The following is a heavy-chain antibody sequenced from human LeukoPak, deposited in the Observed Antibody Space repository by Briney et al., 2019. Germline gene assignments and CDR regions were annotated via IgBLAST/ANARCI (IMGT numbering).Heavy chain of an antibody. CDR2: IIPIFGTA. J-gene: IGHJ6*02. V-gene: IGHV1-69*13. Sequence: GASVKVSCKASGGTFSSYAISWVRQAPGRGLEWMGGIIPIFGTANYAQKFQGRVTITADESTSTAYMELSSLRSEDTAVYYCASGITMVRGVIDYYYGMDVWGQGTTVTVSS. CDR1: GGTFSSYA. D-gene: IGHD3-10*01. CDR3: ASGITMVRGVIDYYYGMDV.